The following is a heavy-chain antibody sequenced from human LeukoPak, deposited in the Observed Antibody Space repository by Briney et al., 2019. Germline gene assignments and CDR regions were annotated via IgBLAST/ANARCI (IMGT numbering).Heavy chain of an antibody. CDR2: ISWNSGSI. CDR1: GFTFDDYA. Sequence: GGSLRLSCAASGFTFDDYAMHWVRQAPGKGLEWVSGISWNSGSIGYADSVKGRFTISRDNSKNTLYLQMNSLRAEDTAVYYCAKRGPYYDILTGLDYWGQGTLVTVSS. V-gene: IGHV3-9*01. D-gene: IGHD3-9*01. J-gene: IGHJ4*02. CDR3: AKRGPYYDILTGLDY.